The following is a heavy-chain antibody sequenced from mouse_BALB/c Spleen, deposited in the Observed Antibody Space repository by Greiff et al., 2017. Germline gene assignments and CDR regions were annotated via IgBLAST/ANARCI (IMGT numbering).Heavy chain of an antibody. D-gene: IGHD2-14*01. V-gene: IGHV1-14*01. CDR1: GYTFTSYV. CDR2: INPYNDGT. Sequence: VQLKQSGPELVKPGASVKMSCKASGYTFTSYVMHWVKQKPGQGLEWIGYINPYNDGTKYNEKFKGKATLTSDKSSSTAYMELSSLTSEDSAVYNCARKENYRYGYNAMDDWGQGTAVTVSS. CDR3: ARKENYRYGYNAMDD. J-gene: IGHJ4*01.